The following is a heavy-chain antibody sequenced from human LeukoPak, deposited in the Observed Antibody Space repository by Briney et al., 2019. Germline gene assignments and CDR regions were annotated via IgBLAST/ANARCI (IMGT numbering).Heavy chain of an antibody. CDR3: ARGVFRARTATLYYFDY. D-gene: IGHD5-12*01. J-gene: IGHJ4*02. Sequence: ASVKVSCKASGGTFSSYAISWVRQAPGQGLEWMGGIIPIFGTANYAQKFQGRVTITADESTSTAYMELSSLRSEDTAVYYCARGVFRARTATLYYFDYWGQGTLVTVSS. CDR1: GGTFSSYA. V-gene: IGHV1-69*13. CDR2: IIPIFGTA.